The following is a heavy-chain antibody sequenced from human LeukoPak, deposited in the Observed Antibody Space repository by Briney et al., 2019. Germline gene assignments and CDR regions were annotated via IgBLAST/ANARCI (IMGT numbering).Heavy chain of an antibody. Sequence: GSLRLSCAASGFTFSSYSMNWVRQAPGKGLEWIGYIYYSGSTNYNPSLKSRVTISVDTSKNQFSLKLSSVTAADTAVYYCARGSPLYYMDVWGKGTTVTVSS. J-gene: IGHJ6*03. CDR2: IYYSGST. CDR3: ARGSPLYYMDV. V-gene: IGHV4-59*12. CDR1: GFTFSSYS.